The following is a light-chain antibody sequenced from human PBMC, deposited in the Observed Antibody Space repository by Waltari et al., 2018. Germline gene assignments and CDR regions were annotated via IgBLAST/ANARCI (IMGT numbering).Light chain of an antibody. CDR3: QHYLRLPVT. CDR1: QSVSRD. CDR2: GAS. J-gene: IGKJ1*01. Sequence: SCRSSQSVSRDLSLYQQKPGQAPKLLIYGASTRATGIPDRFSGSGSGTDFSLTISRLEPDDFAVYYCQHYLRLPVTFGQGTTVEI. V-gene: IGKV3-20*01.